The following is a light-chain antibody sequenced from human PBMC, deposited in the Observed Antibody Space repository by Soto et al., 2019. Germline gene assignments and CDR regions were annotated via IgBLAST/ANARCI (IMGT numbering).Light chain of an antibody. CDR1: SSDVGGYNY. CDR3: SAYTSSTTLSVV. CDR2: GVT. J-gene: IGLJ2*01. V-gene: IGLV2-14*01. Sequence: QSALTQPASVSGSPGQSITISCTGTSSDVGGYNYVSWYQQRPGKAPKLMIYGVTNRPSGVSTRFSGSKSGNTASLTISGLQAEDEADYYCSAYTSSTTLSVVFGGGTKLTVL.